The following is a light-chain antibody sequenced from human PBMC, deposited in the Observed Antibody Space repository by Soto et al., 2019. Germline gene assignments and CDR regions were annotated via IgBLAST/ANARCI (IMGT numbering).Light chain of an antibody. J-gene: IGLJ2*01. V-gene: IGLV1-44*01. CDR3: AAWDDSLNGVV. CDR2: SNN. CDR1: SSNIGSNT. Sequence: QLVLTQPPSASGTPGQRVTISCSGSSSNIGSNTVNWYQQLPGTAPKLLIYSNNHRPSGVPDRVSGSKSGTSASLAISGLQSEDEADYYCAAWDDSLNGVVFGGGTKLTVL.